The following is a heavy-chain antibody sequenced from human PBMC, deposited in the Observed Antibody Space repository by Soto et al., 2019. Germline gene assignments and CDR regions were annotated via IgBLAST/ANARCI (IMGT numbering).Heavy chain of an antibody. D-gene: IGHD3-16*01. V-gene: IGHV3-23*01. Sequence: EVQLLESGGGLVQPGGSLRLSCAASGFTFSSYAMSWVRQAPGKGLEWVSAISGSGGSTYYADSVKGRFTISRDNSKNTLYLEMIGLRAKDTAVYYCAQSGWGSRGWFDPWGQGTLVTVSS. CDR3: AQSGWGSRGWFDP. CDR2: ISGSGGST. J-gene: IGHJ5*02. CDR1: GFTFSSYA.